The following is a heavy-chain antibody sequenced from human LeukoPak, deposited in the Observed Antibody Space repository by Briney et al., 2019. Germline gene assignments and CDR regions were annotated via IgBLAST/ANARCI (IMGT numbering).Heavy chain of an antibody. CDR1: GGSFSGYC. V-gene: IGHV4-34*01. Sequence: SATLSLTCAVYGGSFSGYCWSWIRQPPGKGLEWIGEINHSGSTNYNPSLKSRVTISVDPSKNQFSLKLSSGTAADTAVYYCARGGRYYDILTGTRDYFDYWGQGTLVTVSS. J-gene: IGHJ4*02. D-gene: IGHD3-9*01. CDR3: ARGGRYYDILTGTRDYFDY. CDR2: INHSGST.